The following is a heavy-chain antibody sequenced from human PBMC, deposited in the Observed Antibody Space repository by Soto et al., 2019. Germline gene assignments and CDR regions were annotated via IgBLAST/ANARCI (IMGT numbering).Heavy chain of an antibody. D-gene: IGHD6-13*01. CDR2: IYYSGST. V-gene: IGHV4-59*01. CDR3: ARAPSLRYIAAAPYGMDV. J-gene: IGHJ6*02. CDR1: GGSISHYY. Sequence: QVQLQESGPGLVKPSETLSLTCTVSGGSISHYYWSWIRQSPGKGLEWIGYIYYSGSTNYNPSLKRRVTISVDTSKNQFALTLSSVTAADTAVYYCARAPSLRYIAAAPYGMDVWGQGTTVTVSS.